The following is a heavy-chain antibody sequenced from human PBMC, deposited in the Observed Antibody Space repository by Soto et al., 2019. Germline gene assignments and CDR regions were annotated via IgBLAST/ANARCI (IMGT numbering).Heavy chain of an antibody. CDR1: GYTFTGYY. CDR3: ARDGTSYDFWSGYYRSSYYYYGMDV. CDR2: INPNSGGT. V-gene: IGHV1-2*02. J-gene: IGHJ6*02. Sequence: ASVKVSCKASGYTFTGYYMHWVREAPGQGLEWRGWINPNSGGTNYAQKFQGRVTMTRDTSISTAYMELSRLRSDDTAVYYCARDGTSYDFWSGYYRSSYYYYGMDVWGQGTTVTV. D-gene: IGHD3-3*01.